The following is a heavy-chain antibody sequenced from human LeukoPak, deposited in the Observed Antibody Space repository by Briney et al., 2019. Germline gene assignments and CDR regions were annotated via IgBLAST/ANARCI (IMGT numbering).Heavy chain of an antibody. CDR3: ARGPRSADWYSIDY. Sequence: SETLSLTCTVSGGSISPYYWSWIRQPAGKGLEWIGRIYNNENTNYNASLKSRVTISVDTSKNQFSLRLSSVTAADTAVYYCARGPRSADWYSIDYWGQGTLVTVSS. V-gene: IGHV4-4*07. CDR2: IYNNENT. J-gene: IGHJ4*02. CDR1: GGSISPYY. D-gene: IGHD3-9*01.